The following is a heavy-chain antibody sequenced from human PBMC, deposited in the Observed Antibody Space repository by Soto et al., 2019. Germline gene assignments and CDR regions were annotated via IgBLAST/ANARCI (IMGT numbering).Heavy chain of an antibody. J-gene: IGHJ6*02. CDR1: GCTFSRYE. CDR3: ARGRDVDTAYYFGLDV. CDR2: ISTSGTTI. Sequence: GVVRLSCAASGCTFSRYEVNCVRQAPGKGLEWLSYISTSGTTIFYADSVKGRFTISRDNAKNSLYLQMNSLRVEDTAVYYCARGRDVDTAYYFGLDVCGQGTTVTVSS. V-gene: IGHV3-48*03. D-gene: IGHD5-18*01.